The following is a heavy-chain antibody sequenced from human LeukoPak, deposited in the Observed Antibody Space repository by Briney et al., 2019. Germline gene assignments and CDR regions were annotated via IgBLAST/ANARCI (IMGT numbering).Heavy chain of an antibody. V-gene: IGHV3-30-3*01. D-gene: IGHD6-19*01. CDR3: ARDLGYTGGWLYGYFDY. Sequence: RGSLRLSRAACVFTLSSYELLRVRQAPGTGLEGVGVISYEVGKKYYADSAKGRFTITRDNSKNTLYPQMNSLRAEDTAVYYSARDLGYTGGWLYGYFDYWGQGTLVTVSS. J-gene: IGHJ4*02. CDR1: VFTLSSYE. CDR2: ISYEVGKK.